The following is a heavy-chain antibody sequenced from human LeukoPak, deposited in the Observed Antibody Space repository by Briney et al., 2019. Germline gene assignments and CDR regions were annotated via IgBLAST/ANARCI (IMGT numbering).Heavy chain of an antibody. Sequence: PGRSLRLSCAASGLTFSSYAMHWVRQAPGKGLEWVAVISFGGRNAYYADSVRGRFTISRDNSRDTVYLQVNSLRPEDTAVYYCARDHYWLEYCTNGVCQDTFDIWGQGTMVTVSS. CDR2: ISFGGRNA. CDR3: ARDHYWLEYCTNGVCQDTFDI. CDR1: GLTFSSYA. V-gene: IGHV3-30*04. J-gene: IGHJ3*02. D-gene: IGHD2-8*01.